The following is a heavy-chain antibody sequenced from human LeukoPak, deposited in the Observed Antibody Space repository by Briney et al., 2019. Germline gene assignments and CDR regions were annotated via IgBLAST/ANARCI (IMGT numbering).Heavy chain of an antibody. J-gene: IGHJ6*03. CDR1: GFTFSTYA. CDR3: ARVALAGTYDYYYMDF. Sequence: GGSLRLSCAASGFTFSTYAMHWVRQAPGKGLEWVAVRSYDGSNKYYADSVKGRFTVSRDNSKNTLYLQMNSLRPEDTAVYYCARVALAGTYDYYYMDFWGKGTTVTVSS. CDR2: RSYDGSNK. D-gene: IGHD6-19*01. V-gene: IGHV3-30*04.